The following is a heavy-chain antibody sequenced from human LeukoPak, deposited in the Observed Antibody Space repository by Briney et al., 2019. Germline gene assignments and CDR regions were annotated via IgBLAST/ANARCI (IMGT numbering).Heavy chain of an antibody. J-gene: IGHJ1*01. V-gene: IGHV3-66*01. Sequence: GGSLRLSCAASGFTVSSNYMSWVRQAPGKGLEWVSVIYSGGSTYYADSVKGRFTISRDNSKNTLYLQMNSLRAEDTAVYYCARTTGYCSGGNCYRYFQKWGQGTLVTVSS. CDR1: GFTVSSNY. CDR3: ARTTGYCSGGNCYRYFQK. D-gene: IGHD2-15*01. CDR2: IYSGGST.